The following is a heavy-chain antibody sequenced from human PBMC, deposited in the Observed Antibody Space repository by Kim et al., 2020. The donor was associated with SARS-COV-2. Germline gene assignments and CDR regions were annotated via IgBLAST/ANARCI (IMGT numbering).Heavy chain of an antibody. CDR1: GGSFSGYY. J-gene: IGHJ6*02. Sequence: SETLSLTCAVYGGSFSGYYWSWIRQPPGKGLEWIGEINHSGSTNYNPSLKSRVTISVDTSKNQFSLKLSSVTAADTAVYYCARVASSAFSGWYRGSYYYYGMDVWGQGTTVPVSS. V-gene: IGHV4-34*01. CDR2: INHSGST. D-gene: IGHD6-19*01. CDR3: ARVASSAFSGWYRGSYYYYGMDV.